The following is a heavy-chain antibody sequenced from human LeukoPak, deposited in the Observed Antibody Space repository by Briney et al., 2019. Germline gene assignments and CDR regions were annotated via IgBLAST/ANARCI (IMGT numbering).Heavy chain of an antibody. D-gene: IGHD5-24*01. J-gene: IGHJ1*01. V-gene: IGHV1-18*01. CDR3: ARGGGRWLQFHEYFQH. Sequence: ASVKVSCKASGYTFSSYGISWVRQAPGQGLEWMGWISAYNGNTNYAQKLQGRVTMTTDTFTSTAYMELRRLRSDDTAVYYCARGGGRWLQFHEYFQHWGQGTLVTVSS. CDR1: GYTFSSYG. CDR2: ISAYNGNT.